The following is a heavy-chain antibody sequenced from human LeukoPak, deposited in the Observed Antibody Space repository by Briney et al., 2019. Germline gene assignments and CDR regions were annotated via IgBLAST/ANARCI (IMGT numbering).Heavy chain of an antibody. D-gene: IGHD4-17*01. J-gene: IGHJ4*02. Sequence: SETLSLTCAVYGGSFSGYYWSWIRQPPGKGLEWIGEINHSGSTNYNPSLKSRVTISVGTSKNQFSLKLSSVTAADTAVYYCARVRAVTTRYFDYWGQGTLVTVSS. CDR2: INHSGST. V-gene: IGHV4-34*01. CDR3: ARVRAVTTRYFDY. CDR1: GGSFSGYY.